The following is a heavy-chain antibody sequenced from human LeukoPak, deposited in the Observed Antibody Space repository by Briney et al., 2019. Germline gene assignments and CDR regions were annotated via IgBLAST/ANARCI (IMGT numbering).Heavy chain of an antibody. Sequence: PGGPLRLSCTASGFTFGDYAMSWVRQPPGKGVEWVGFIRSKGSGVTTEYAASVKGRFTISRDDSKSIAYLQMNSLKTEDTAVYYCTRGDGSGSSWGQGTLVTVSS. CDR3: TRGDGSGSS. V-gene: IGHV3-49*04. CDR1: GFTFGDYA. J-gene: IGHJ5*02. CDR2: IRSKGSGVTT. D-gene: IGHD3-10*01.